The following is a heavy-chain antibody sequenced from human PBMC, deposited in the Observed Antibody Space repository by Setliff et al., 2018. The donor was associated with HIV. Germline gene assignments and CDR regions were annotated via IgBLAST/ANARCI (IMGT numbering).Heavy chain of an antibody. J-gene: IGHJ5*02. Sequence: SETLSLTCTVSGASISSYYWGWIRQSPGKGLEWIGSIYHSGTTYFNPSLKSRVSLSVDTSKNQFSLKLSSVTAADTAVYYCGRASDDYSWGQGTLVTVS. CDR3: GRASDDYS. CDR2: IYHSGTT. CDR1: GASISSYY. V-gene: IGHV4-38-2*02. D-gene: IGHD3-16*01.